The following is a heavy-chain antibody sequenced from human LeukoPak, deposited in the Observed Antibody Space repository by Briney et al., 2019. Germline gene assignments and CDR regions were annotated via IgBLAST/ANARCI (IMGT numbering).Heavy chain of an antibody. D-gene: IGHD3-10*01. CDR1: GYTFTSYG. CDR2: ISAYTGDT. V-gene: IGHV1-18*04. Sequence: ASVKVSCKASGYTFTSYGINWVRQAPGQGLEWMGWISAYTGDTNYEQKLQGKVTMTKDTSTSTAYMELRSLRSDDTAVYYCARSGRFGELFPFEPWGQGTLVTVSS. J-gene: IGHJ5*02. CDR3: ARSGRFGELFPFEP.